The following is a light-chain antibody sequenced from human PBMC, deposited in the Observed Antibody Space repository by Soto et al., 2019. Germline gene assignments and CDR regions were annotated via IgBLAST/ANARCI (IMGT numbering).Light chain of an antibody. CDR1: QSVSSSY. J-gene: IGKJ1*01. Sequence: EIVLTQSPVTLSLSPWERATLPCMASQSVSSSYLAWYQQKPGQAPSLLIYGASSRATGVPDRFSGSGSATDFTLTISRLEPEDFAVYFCQHYGGSLWTFGQGTKVDI. CDR2: GAS. CDR3: QHYGGSLWT. V-gene: IGKV3-20*01.